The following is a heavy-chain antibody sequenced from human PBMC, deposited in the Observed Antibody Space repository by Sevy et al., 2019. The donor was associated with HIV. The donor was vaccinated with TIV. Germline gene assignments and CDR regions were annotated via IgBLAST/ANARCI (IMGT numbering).Heavy chain of an antibody. D-gene: IGHD2-15*01. J-gene: IGHJ3*02. CDR1: GGSFSGYY. V-gene: IGHV4-34*01. CDR2: INHSGGT. CDR3: ARHCTGSSCSHAFDI. Sequence: SETLSLTCAVYGGSFSGYYWSWIRQPPGKGLEWIGEINHSGGTNYNPSLKSRVAISVDTSKNHFSLKLNSVTAADTDVYYCARHCTGSSCSHAFDIWGQGTMVTVSS.